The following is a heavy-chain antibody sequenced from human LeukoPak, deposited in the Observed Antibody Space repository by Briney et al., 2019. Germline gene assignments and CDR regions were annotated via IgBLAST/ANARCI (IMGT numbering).Heavy chain of an antibody. V-gene: IGHV4-4*07. J-gene: IGHJ4*02. Sequence: SETLSLTCAVYGGSFSGYYWSWIRQPAGKGLEWIGRIYTSGSTNYNPSLKSRVTMSVDTSKNQFSLKLSSVTAADTAVYYCARDRGIAVAGRVGYFDYWGQGTLVTVSS. CDR1: GGSFSGYY. CDR3: ARDRGIAVAGRVGYFDY. CDR2: IYTSGST. D-gene: IGHD6-19*01.